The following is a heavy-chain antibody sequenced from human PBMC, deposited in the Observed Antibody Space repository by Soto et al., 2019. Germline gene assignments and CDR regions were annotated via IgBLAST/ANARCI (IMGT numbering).Heavy chain of an antibody. J-gene: IGHJ4*02. CDR3: TKEHPAYTSGWYFDT. CDR2: IAHDGSDK. Sequence: GGSLRLSGAGSGFTFINYGMHGIRQSPGKGLEGVGVIAHDGSDKYYADSGKGRFTICRANSKNMLSLQMDRLRAEETALYYCTKEHPAYTSGWYFDTWGQGTLVTVSS. D-gene: IGHD6-19*01. CDR1: GFTFINYG. V-gene: IGHV3-30*18.